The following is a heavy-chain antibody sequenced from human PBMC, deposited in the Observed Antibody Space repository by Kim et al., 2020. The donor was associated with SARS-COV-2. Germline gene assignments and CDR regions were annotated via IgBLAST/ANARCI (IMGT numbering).Heavy chain of an antibody. J-gene: IGHJ5*01. CDR1: GFTFSSYV. CDR2: TSGSGEAT. D-gene: IGHD6-13*01. V-gene: IGHV3-23*01. Sequence: GGSLRLSCAGSGFTFSSYVMTWVRQAPGKGLEWVSTTSGSGEATNYADSVKGRFTVSRDNSKNTLILQMTSLRAEDTALYYCTKAARPQSGGIWYLWFDSWGQGTLVTVSS. CDR3: TKAARPQSGGIWYLWFDS.